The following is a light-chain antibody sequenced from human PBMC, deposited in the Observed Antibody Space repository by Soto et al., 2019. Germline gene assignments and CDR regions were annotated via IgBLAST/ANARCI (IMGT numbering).Light chain of an antibody. V-gene: IGLV2-23*02. J-gene: IGLJ1*01. CDR2: EVS. Sequence: QSVLTQPASVSGSPGQSITISCTGTSSDVGRYNLVSWYQQHPGKAPKLMIYEVSKRPSGVSNRFSGSKSGDTASLTISGLQAEDEADYYCCSYAGNSTYVFGTGTKLTVL. CDR1: SSDVGRYNL. CDR3: CSYAGNSTYV.